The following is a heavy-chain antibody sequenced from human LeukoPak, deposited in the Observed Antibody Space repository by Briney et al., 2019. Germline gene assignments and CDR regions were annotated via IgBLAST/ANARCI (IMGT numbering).Heavy chain of an antibody. CDR2: IYYSGST. CDR3: ARDRPTSGYSYGFDY. J-gene: IGHJ4*02. V-gene: IGHV4-31*03. CDR1: GGSISSGGYY. Sequence: SETLSLTCTVSGGSISSGGYYWSWIRQHPGKGLEWIGYIYYSGSTYYNPSLKSRVTISVDTSKNQFSLKLSSVTAADTAVYYCARDRPTSGYSYGFDYWAREPWSPSPQ. D-gene: IGHD5-18*01.